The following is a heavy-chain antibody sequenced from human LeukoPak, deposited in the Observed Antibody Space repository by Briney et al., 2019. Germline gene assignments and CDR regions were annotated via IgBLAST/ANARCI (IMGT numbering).Heavy chain of an antibody. CDR2: FYPAVSDT. J-gene: IGHJ4*02. Sequence: GESLKISCQVSGYIFTHYWIGWVRQMPGKGLESMGLFYPAVSDTTYRPSFQGQVTISADKSISTVYLQWSSLTASDTAMYYCTRQSRDGSKTRGYYFDYWGQGNLVTVS. D-gene: IGHD3-10*01. V-gene: IGHV5-51*01. CDR3: TRQSRDGSKTRGYYFDY. CDR1: GYIFTHYW.